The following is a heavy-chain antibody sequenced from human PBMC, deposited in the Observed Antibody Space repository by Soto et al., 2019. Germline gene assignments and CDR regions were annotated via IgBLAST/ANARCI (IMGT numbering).Heavy chain of an antibody. CDR3: ARSSDNIGYYRFAFDI. CDR2: IYPGDSDT. V-gene: IGHV5-51*01. CDR1: GYSFTSYW. J-gene: IGHJ3*02. Sequence: PGESLKISCKGSGYSFTSYWIGWVRQMPGKGLEWMGSIYPGDSDTRYSPSFQGQVTISADKSISTAYLQWSSLKASDIAIYYCARSSDNIGYYRFAFDIWGQGTMVTV. D-gene: IGHD3-22*01.